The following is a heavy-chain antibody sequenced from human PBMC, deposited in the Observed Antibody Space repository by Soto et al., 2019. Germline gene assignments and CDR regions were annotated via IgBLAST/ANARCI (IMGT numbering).Heavy chain of an antibody. Sequence: QVQLVESGGGVVQPGRSLRLSCAASGFTFSSYAMHWVRQAPGKGLEWVAVISYDGSNKYYVDSVKGRFTISTDNSKNTLFLQMNSLRAEDTAVYYCARVGRLHYFDYWGQGTLVTVSS. CDR3: ARVGRLHYFDY. J-gene: IGHJ4*02. CDR1: GFTFSSYA. CDR2: ISYDGSNK. V-gene: IGHV3-30-3*01. D-gene: IGHD4-17*01.